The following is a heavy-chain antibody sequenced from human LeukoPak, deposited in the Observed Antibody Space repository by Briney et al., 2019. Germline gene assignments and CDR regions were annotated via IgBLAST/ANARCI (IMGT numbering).Heavy chain of an antibody. J-gene: IGHJ6*02. CDR1: GFTFSSYW. CDR3: AGGPVPVSRLYYYGMDV. CDR2: IWYDGSNK. V-gene: IGHV3-33*08. Sequence: SGGSLRLSCAASGFTFSSYWMSWVRQAPGKGLEWVAVIWYDGSNKYYADSVKGRFTISRDNSKNTLYPQMNSLRAEDTAVYYCAGGPVPVSRLYYYGMDVWGQGTTVTVSS. D-gene: IGHD2-2*01.